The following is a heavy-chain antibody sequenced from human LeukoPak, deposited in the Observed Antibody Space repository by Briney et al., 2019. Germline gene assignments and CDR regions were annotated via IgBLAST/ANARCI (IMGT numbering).Heavy chain of an antibody. CDR2: TYYRSKWYN. D-gene: IGHD5-24*01. V-gene: IGHV6-1*01. Sequence: SQTLSLTCAISGDSVSTNTATWNWIRQSPSSGLEWLGRTYYRSKWYNDYALSVKSRITINPDTSKNQFSLQLNSVTPDDTAVYYCAREFRRSFDYWGQETLVTVSS. CDR3: AREFRRSFDY. J-gene: IGHJ4*02. CDR1: GDSVSTNTAT.